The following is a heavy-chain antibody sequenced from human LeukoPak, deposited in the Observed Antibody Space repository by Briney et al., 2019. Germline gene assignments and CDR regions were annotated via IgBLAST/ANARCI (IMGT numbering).Heavy chain of an antibody. Sequence: SETLSLTCAVYGGSFSGYYWGWIRQPPGKGLEWIGNIFCSGSTYYSPSLRSRVTISLDTSRNQFSLKLNSVTAADTAVYYCAKSNGYGLVDIWGQGTMVTVSS. D-gene: IGHD3-10*01. CDR3: AKSNGYGLVDI. V-gene: IGHV4-34*12. J-gene: IGHJ3*02. CDR2: IFCSGST. CDR1: GGSFSGYY.